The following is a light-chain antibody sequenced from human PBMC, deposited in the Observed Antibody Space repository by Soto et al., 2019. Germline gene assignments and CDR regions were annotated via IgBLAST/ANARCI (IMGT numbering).Light chain of an antibody. J-gene: IGKJ4*01. V-gene: IGKV3-20*01. CDR2: DAS. Sequence: EIVLTQSPDTLSLSPGERATLSCRAIQSVRSNYLAWYQQKPGQAPRFLIYDASSRATGIPDRFSGSGSGTDFTLTISRLEPEDFAVYYCQQYGSSPLTFGGGTKVDIK. CDR1: QSVRSNY. CDR3: QQYGSSPLT.